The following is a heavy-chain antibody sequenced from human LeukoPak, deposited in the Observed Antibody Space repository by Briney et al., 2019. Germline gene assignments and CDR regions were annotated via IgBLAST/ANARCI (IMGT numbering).Heavy chain of an antibody. J-gene: IGHJ6*03. Sequence: GASVKVSCKASGGTFSSYAISWVRQAPGQGLEWMGGIIPIFGTANYAQKFQGRVTITADKSTSTAYMELSSLRSEDTAVYYCATSYCSSTSCYYYYYYMDVWGKGTTVTVSS. V-gene: IGHV1-69*06. CDR2: IIPIFGTA. CDR1: GGTFSSYA. CDR3: ATSYCSSTSCYYYYYYMDV. D-gene: IGHD2-2*01.